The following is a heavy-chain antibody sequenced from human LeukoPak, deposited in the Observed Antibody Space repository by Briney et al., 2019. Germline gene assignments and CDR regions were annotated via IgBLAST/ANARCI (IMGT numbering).Heavy chain of an antibody. D-gene: IGHD3-10*01. CDR3: ARGRVIGSGSYYTNYYYYGMDV. CDR2: INHSGST. CDR1: GGSFSGYY. V-gene: IGHV4-34*01. J-gene: IGHJ6*02. Sequence: PSETLSLTCAVYGGSFSGYYWSWIRQPPGKGLEWIGEINHSGSTNYNPSLKSRVTISVDTSKNQFSLKLSSVTAADTAVYYCARGRVIGSGSYYTNYYYYGMDVWGQGTTVTVSS.